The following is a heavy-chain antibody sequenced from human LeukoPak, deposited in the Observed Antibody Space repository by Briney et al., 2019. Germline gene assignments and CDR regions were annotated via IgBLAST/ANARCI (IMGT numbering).Heavy chain of an antibody. CDR1: GFTFSCDT. V-gene: IGHV3-21*01. Sequence: PGGSLRLSWAASGFTFSCDTYKWVRQAPGKGLEWVSSISSNSRNTHYADSVEGRFDIYRDNAKNSLYVQMSSLRGEDTAVYDSLIGDVRDYWGQGTLVTVSP. J-gene: IGHJ4*02. CDR3: LIGDVRDY. D-gene: IGHD2-21*01. CDR2: ISSNSRNT.